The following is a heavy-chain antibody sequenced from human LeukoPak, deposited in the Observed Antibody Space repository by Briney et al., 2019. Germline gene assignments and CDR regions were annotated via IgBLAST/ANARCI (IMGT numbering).Heavy chain of an antibody. Sequence: GESLKISCKGSRFSFTTYWIGWVRQMPEEGLEWVGIIYPGDSDTRYSPSFQGQVTISADKSISTAYLQWSSLKASDTAIYYCARHSLDTIAARPGTFDWFDPWGQGTLVTVSP. D-gene: IGHD6-6*01. CDR1: RFSFTTYW. CDR2: IYPGDSDT. CDR3: ARHSLDTIAARPGTFDWFDP. V-gene: IGHV5-51*01. J-gene: IGHJ5*02.